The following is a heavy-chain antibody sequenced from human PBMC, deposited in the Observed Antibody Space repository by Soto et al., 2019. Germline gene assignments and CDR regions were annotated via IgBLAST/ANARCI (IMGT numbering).Heavy chain of an antibody. D-gene: IGHD1-20*01. CDR1: GFTFSDYE. J-gene: IGHJ4*02. V-gene: IGHV3-48*03. CDR3: ARSGYNWNDGARGYFDY. Sequence: GGSLRLSCAASGFTFSDYEMNWVRQAPGKGLEWVSYISTTGVTTYYADSVTGRFTISRDNAKNSLYLQMNSLRAEDTAVYYCARSGYNWNDGARGYFDYWGQGTLVTVSS. CDR2: ISTTGVTT.